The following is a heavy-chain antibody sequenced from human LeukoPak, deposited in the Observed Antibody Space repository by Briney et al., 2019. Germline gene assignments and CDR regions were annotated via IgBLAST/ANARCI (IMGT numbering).Heavy chain of an antibody. V-gene: IGHV3-7*01. J-gene: IGHJ5*02. CDR1: GFTFSSYW. D-gene: IGHD3-3*01. Sequence: GSLRLSCAAYGFTFSSYWMSWVRQAPGKGLEWVANIKQDGSEKYYVDSVKGRFTISRDNANNSLYQKMNSLRAEDTAVYYCARSRPLYSDFWSGPTYYNWFDPWGQGTLVTVTS. CDR3: ARSRPLYSDFWSGPTYYNWFDP. CDR2: IKQDGSEK.